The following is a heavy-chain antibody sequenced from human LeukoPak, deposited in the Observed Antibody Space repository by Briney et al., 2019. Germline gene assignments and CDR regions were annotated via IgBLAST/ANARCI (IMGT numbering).Heavy chain of an antibody. V-gene: IGHV6-1*01. CDR2: TYYRSKWYS. J-gene: IGHJ1*01. CDR3: VRGPGYFQH. Sequence: SQTLSLTCAISGDSVTSNSAAWNWVRLSPSRGLEWLGRTYYRSKWYSHYSVSVKSRITINPDTSRNQFSLQLNPVTPEDTAVYYCVRGPGYFQHWGQGTLVTVSS. D-gene: IGHD2-8*02. CDR1: GDSVTSNSAA.